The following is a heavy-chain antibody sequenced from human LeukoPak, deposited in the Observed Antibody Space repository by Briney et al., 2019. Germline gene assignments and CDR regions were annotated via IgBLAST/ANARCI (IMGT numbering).Heavy chain of an antibody. D-gene: IGHD2-2*01. CDR3: ARRSGYCSSTSCSPGDY. CDR1: GNTFATYG. J-gene: IGHJ4*02. Sequence: ASVKVSCKASGNTFATYGISWVRQAPGQGLEWMGWISAYNGNTNYAQKLQGRVTMTTDTSTSTAYMELRSLRSDDTAMYYCARRSGYCSSTSCSPGDYWGQGTLVTVSS. CDR2: ISAYNGNT. V-gene: IGHV1-18*01.